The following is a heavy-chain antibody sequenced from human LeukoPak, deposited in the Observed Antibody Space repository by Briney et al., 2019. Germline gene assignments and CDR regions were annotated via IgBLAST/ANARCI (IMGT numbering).Heavy chain of an antibody. V-gene: IGHV3-7*01. Sequence: GGSLRLSCAASGFTFSSYWMSWVRQAPGKGLEWVANIKQDGSEKYYVDSVKGRFTISRDNAKNSLYLQMNSLRAEDTAVYYCARGSQPDTTGTPYTHFDYWGQGTLVTVSS. CDR1: GFTFSSYW. J-gene: IGHJ4*02. CDR3: ARGSQPDTTGTPYTHFDY. D-gene: IGHD1-1*01. CDR2: IKQDGSEK.